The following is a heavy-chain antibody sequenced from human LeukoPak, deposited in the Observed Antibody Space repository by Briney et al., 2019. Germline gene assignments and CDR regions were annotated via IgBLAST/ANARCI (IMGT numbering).Heavy chain of an antibody. J-gene: IGHJ4*02. Sequence: GGSLRLSCEVSGFTFSSYWMSWVRQAPGKGLEWVAHIKEDESDEYYVDSVRGRFTASRDNAKNSVNLQMNSLRVEDTAVYYCARWRGRQSEFDYWGQGTLVTVSS. V-gene: IGHV3-7*01. CDR2: IKEDESDE. CDR3: ARWRGRQSEFDY. D-gene: IGHD1-1*01. CDR1: GFTFSSYW.